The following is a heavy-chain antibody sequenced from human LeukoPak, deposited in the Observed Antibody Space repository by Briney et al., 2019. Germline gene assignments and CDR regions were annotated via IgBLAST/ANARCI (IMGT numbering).Heavy chain of an antibody. CDR1: GFVFSDYN. J-gene: IGHJ5*02. V-gene: IGHV3-21*06. CDR3: AREAGGGQGGYSYGYVGNWFDP. D-gene: IGHD5-18*01. Sequence: GGSLRLSCAASGFVFSDYNINWVRQAPGKGLEWVAFISSSSRYIYYADSLQGRVAISRDNAKNSLYLQMNSLRAEDTAVYYCAREAGGGQGGYSYGYVGNWFDPCGQGTLVTVSS. CDR2: ISSSSRYI.